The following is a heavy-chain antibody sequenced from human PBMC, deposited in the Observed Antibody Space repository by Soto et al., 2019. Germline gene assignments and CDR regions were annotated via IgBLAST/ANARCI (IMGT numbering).Heavy chain of an antibody. CDR3: ARGPRGYCSGGSCSFDY. CDR1: GGSISSGGYY. D-gene: IGHD2-15*01. J-gene: IGHJ4*02. V-gene: IGHV4-31*03. CDR2: IYYSGST. Sequence: VQLQESGPGLVKPSQTLSLTCTVSGGSISSGGYYWSWIRQHPGKGLEWIGYIYYSGSTYYNPSLKSRVTISVDTSKNQFSLKLSSVTAADTAVYYCARGPRGYCSGGSCSFDYWGQGTLVTVSS.